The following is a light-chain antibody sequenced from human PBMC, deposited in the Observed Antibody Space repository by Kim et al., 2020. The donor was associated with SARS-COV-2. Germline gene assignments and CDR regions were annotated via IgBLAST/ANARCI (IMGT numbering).Light chain of an antibody. CDR2: DNN. J-gene: IGLJ2*01. Sequence: QSVLTQPPSVSAAPGQKVTISCSGSSSNIGSNYVTWYHQLPGTAPKLLIYDNNKRPSGIPDRFSGSKSGTSASLAITGLQTGDEADYYCGTWDGSLSGEVLGGGTQLTVL. CDR3: GTWDGSLSGEV. V-gene: IGLV1-51*01. CDR1: SSNIGSNY.